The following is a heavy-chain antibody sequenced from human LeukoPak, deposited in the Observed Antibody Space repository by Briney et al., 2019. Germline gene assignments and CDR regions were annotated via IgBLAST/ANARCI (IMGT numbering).Heavy chain of an antibody. CDR3: ARGWFGDLHPHYYYGMDV. CDR2: IIPTLGIA. D-gene: IGHD3-10*01. V-gene: IGHV1-69*04. CDR1: GGTFSSYA. J-gene: IGHJ6*02. Sequence: SVKVSCKASGGTFSSYAISWVRQAPGQGLEWMGRIIPTLGIANYAQKFQGRVTITADKSTSTAYMELSSLRSEDTAVYYCARGWFGDLHPHYYYGMDVWGQGTTVTVSS.